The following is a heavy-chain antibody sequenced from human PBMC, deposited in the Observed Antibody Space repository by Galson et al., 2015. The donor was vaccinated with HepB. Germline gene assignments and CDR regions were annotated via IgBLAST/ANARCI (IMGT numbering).Heavy chain of an antibody. CDR1: GYTFTSYA. CDR3: ARGYSGYDFYYYGMDV. CDR2: INAGNGNT. Sequence: SVKVSCKASGYTFTSYAMHWVRQAPGQRLEWMGWINAGNGNTKYSQKFQGRVTITRDTSASTAYMELSSLRSEDTAVYYCARGYSGYDFYYYGMDVWGQGTTVTVSS. J-gene: IGHJ6*02. D-gene: IGHD5-12*01. V-gene: IGHV1-3*01.